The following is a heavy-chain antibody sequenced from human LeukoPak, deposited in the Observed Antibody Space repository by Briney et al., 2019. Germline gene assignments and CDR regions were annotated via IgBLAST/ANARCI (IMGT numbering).Heavy chain of an antibody. D-gene: IGHD4-17*01. J-gene: IGHJ4*02. CDR3: ARTNPVYGDYDY. V-gene: IGHV3-53*01. Sequence: GGSLRLSCAVSGFTVTNNYMSWVRQAPGKGLQWVSVIYPDGRTYYADYMKGRFTISRDISRNTLLLQMNSLSPGDTAGHDCARTNPVYGDYDYWGQGTRVAVSS. CDR2: IYPDGRT. CDR1: GFTVTNNY.